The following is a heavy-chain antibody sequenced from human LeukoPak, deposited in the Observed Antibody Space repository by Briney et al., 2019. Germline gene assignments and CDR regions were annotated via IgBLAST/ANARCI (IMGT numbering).Heavy chain of an antibody. CDR1: GFTFSSYA. Sequence: PGGSLRLSCAASGFTFSSYAMSWVRQAPGKGLEWVSPINGSGGSTYYADSVKGRFTISRDNSKNTLYLQMNSLRAEDTAVYYCANPAPVEHYDSSGTFGAFDIWGQGTMVTVSS. V-gene: IGHV3-23*01. J-gene: IGHJ3*02. CDR3: ANPAPVEHYDSSGTFGAFDI. D-gene: IGHD3-22*01. CDR2: INGSGGST.